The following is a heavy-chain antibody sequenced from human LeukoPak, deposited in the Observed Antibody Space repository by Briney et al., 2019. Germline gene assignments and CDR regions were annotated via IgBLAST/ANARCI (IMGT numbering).Heavy chain of an antibody. V-gene: IGHV3-23*01. Sequence: GGTLRLSCAASGFTFSNHGMNWVRQAPGKGLEWVSGISPSGDITYYADSVKGRFTISRDNAKNSLYLQMNSLRAEDTAVYYCASLFLSGSYLGDAFDIWGQGTMVTVSS. CDR3: ASLFLSGSYLGDAFDI. CDR1: GFTFSNHG. D-gene: IGHD1-26*01. CDR2: ISPSGDIT. J-gene: IGHJ3*02.